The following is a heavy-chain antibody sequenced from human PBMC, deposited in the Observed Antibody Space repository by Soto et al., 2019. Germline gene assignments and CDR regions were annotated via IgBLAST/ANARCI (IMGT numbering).Heavy chain of an antibody. CDR1: GFTFSSYG. J-gene: IGHJ6*02. Sequence: EVQLVESGGGLVKPGGSLRLSCVGSGFTFSSYGLHWVRQAPGKGLEWVSSISSRSSYIYYADSVKGRFTISRDNAXRSLFLQMNTLRAEDTAMYYCASGWQLKDYYDMDVWGQGTTVTVSS. V-gene: IGHV3-21*01. CDR2: ISSRSSYI. D-gene: IGHD1-1*01. CDR3: ASGWQLKDYYDMDV.